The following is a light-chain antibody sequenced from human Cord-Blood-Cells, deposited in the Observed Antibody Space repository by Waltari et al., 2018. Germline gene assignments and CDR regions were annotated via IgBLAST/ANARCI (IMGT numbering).Light chain of an antibody. CDR2: DAS. V-gene: IGKV1-5*01. CDR1: RGISSW. Sequence: DIQMTQSPSTLSASVGDRVTITCRASRGISSWLAWYQQRPGKAPKLLICDASSWESGVQSRFSGSGSETEFTRTVSSLQPDEFATYYCQQYNSYSPYTFGQGTKLEIE. J-gene: IGKJ2*01. CDR3: QQYNSYSPYT.